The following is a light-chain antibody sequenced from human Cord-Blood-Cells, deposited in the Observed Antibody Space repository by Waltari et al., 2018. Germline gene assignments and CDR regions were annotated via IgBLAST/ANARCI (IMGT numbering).Light chain of an antibody. Sequence: DIVMTQSPLSLPVTPGEPASISCRSSQSLLHSNGYNYLDWYLQKPGQSAQLLIYLGSNRAAGVPDRFSGRGSGTDFTLKISRVEAEDVGVYYCMQALQTPRSFGGGTKVEIK. CDR3: MQALQTPRS. CDR2: LGS. V-gene: IGKV2-28*01. J-gene: IGKJ4*01. CDR1: QSLLHSNGYNY.